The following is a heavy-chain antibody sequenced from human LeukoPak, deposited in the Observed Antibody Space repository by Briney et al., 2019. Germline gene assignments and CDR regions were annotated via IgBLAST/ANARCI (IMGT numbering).Heavy chain of an antibody. D-gene: IGHD5-18*01. CDR2: FDPEDGET. J-gene: IGHJ4*02. CDR1: GYTLTELS. V-gene: IGHV1-24*01. CDR3: ATPGDTAMGQRLDY. Sequence: ASVPVSYKVSGYTLTELSMHWVRQAPGKGLEWMGGFDPEDGETIYAQKFQGRVTMTEDTSTDTAYMEPSSLRSEDTAVYYCATPGDTAMGQRLDYWGQGTLVTVSS.